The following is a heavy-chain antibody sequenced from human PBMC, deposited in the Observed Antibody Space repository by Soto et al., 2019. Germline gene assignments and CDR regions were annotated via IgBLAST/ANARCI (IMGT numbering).Heavy chain of an antibody. Sequence: QVQLVESGGGLVKPGGSLRLSCEGSGFTFSDYYISWIRQALGKGLEWISYSSNSGTFSRYADSVKGRFSISRDNTKNLLYLQMNSLRAEDTAVYYCARSGDNYNRLDYWGQGTPVTVSS. D-gene: IGHD1-1*01. CDR3: ARSGDNYNRLDY. CDR1: GFTFSDYY. V-gene: IGHV3-11*06. CDR2: SSNSGTFS. J-gene: IGHJ4*02.